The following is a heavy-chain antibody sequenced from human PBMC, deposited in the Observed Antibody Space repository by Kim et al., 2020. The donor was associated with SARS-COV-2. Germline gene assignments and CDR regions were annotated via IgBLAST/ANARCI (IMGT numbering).Heavy chain of an antibody. Sequence: ASVKVSCKASGYTFTGYYMHWVRQAPGQGLEWMRRINPNSGGTNYAQKFQGRVTMTRDTSISTAYMELSRLRSDDTAVYYCARGTISYYYGSGSHRLDYWGQGTLVTVSS. CDR2: INPNSGGT. CDR1: GYTFTGYY. J-gene: IGHJ4*02. CDR3: ARGTISYYYGSGSHRLDY. D-gene: IGHD3-10*01. V-gene: IGHV1-2*06.